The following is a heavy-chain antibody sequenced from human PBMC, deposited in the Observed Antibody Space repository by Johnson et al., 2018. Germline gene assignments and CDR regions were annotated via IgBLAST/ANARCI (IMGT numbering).Heavy chain of an antibody. V-gene: IGHV3-74*01. CDR1: GFIFSSSW. D-gene: IGHD2-15*01. J-gene: IGHJ6*03. CDR2: INSDGRST. Sequence: VQLQESGGGSVQPGGSLRLSCAASGFIFSSSWMHWVRQAPGKGLVWVSRINSDGRSTSYADSVKGRFTLTRDNAKKTVYLQMNSLRAEDTAGYYWAKGAYCSGGSCYYYYYMDVWGKGTTVTVSS. CDR3: AKGAYCSGGSCYYYYYMDV.